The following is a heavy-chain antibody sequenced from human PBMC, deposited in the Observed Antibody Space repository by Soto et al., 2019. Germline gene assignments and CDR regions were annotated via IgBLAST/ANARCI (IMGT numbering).Heavy chain of an antibody. D-gene: IGHD2-21*01. Sequence: QVQLVQSGAEVKKPGSSVKVSCKASGGTFSSYTISWVRQAPGQGLEWMGGIIVFFGTTNYAQKFQGRVTITADESTSTAYMELTSLRSEDTAVYYGARAIVVRGGGAYNWFDPWGQGTLVTVSS. V-gene: IGHV1-69*01. J-gene: IGHJ5*02. CDR3: ARAIVVRGGGAYNWFDP. CDR1: GGTFSSYT. CDR2: IIVFFGTT.